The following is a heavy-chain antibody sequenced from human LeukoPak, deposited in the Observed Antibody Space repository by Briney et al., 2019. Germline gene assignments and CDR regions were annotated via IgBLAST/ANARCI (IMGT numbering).Heavy chain of an antibody. CDR1: GFTSSDYT. CDR3: AKDRFCSSTNCPYDQ. V-gene: IGHV3-23*01. J-gene: IGHJ5*02. D-gene: IGHD2-2*01. CDR2: ISVSDDST. Sequence: GGSLRLSCAASGFTSSDYTMNWVRQAPGKGLEWVSGISVSDDSTYYADSVKGRFTMSRDNSNNMLYLQMNSLRAEDAAVYYCAKDRFCSSTNCPYDQWGQGTLVTVSS.